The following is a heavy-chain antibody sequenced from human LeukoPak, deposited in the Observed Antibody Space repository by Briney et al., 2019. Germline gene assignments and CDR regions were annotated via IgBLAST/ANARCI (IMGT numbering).Heavy chain of an antibody. V-gene: IGHV4-4*02. Sequence: SGTLSLTCAVSGGSISSSNWWSWVRQPPGKGLEWIGEIYHSGSTNYNPSLKSRVTISVDKSKNQFSLKLSSVTAADTAVYYCAREERAAAGTPRFDPWGQGTLVTVS. CDR2: IYHSGST. CDR1: GGSISSSNW. D-gene: IGHD6-13*01. J-gene: IGHJ5*02. CDR3: AREERAAAGTPRFDP.